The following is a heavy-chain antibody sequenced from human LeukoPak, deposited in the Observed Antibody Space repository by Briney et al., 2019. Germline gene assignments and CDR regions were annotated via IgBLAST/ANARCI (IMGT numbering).Heavy chain of an antibody. D-gene: IGHD5-12*01. Sequence: SETLSLTCAVYGGSFSGYYWSWIRQPPGKGLEWIGEINHSGSTNYNPSLKSRVTISVDTSKNQFSLKLSSVTAADTAVYYCAAWSVATIKGLGYWGQGTLVTVSS. CDR2: INHSGST. CDR3: AAWSVATIKGLGY. J-gene: IGHJ4*02. CDR1: GGSFSGYY. V-gene: IGHV4-34*01.